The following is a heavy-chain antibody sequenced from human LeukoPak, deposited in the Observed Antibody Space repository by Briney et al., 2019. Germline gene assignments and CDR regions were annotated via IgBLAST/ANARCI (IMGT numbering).Heavy chain of an antibody. CDR1: GYTFTSYG. CDR3: ARVPRFDRWSSWFDP. J-gene: IGHJ5*02. D-gene: IGHD3-9*01. V-gene: IGHV1-18*01. CDR2: ISAYNGNT. Sequence: ASVKVSCKASGYTFTSYGISWVRQAPGQGLEWMGWISAYNGNTNYAQKLQGRVTMTTDTSTSTAYMELRSLRSDDTAVYYCARVPRFDRWSSWFDPWGQGTLVTVSS.